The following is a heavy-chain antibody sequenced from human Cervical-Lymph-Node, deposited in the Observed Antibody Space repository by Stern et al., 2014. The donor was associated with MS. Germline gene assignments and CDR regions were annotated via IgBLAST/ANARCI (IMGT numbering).Heavy chain of an antibody. CDR1: GGTLNNYA. J-gene: IGHJ4*02. V-gene: IGHV1-69*01. D-gene: IGHD3-22*01. Sequence: VQLVESGADLKKPGSSVKVPCKASGGTLNNYAIPWVRQAPGQGLEWIGGIIPGFDSVNYAQKFQGRVTIPADESTSTVYMELSGLRSEDTAVYYCAGDTLTYDNSDAYYLDVWGQGMLVTVSS. CDR3: AGDTLTYDNSDAYYLDV. CDR2: IIPGFDSV.